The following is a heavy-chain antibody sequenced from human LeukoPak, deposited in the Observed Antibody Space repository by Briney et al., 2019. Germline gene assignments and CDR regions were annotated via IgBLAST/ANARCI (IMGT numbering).Heavy chain of an antibody. D-gene: IGHD3-10*01. CDR3: ARDLGYYGSGRSYYFDY. J-gene: IGHJ4*02. CDR1: GGTFSSYA. CDR2: IIPILGIA. Sequence: ASVKVSCKASGGTFSSYAISWVRQAPGQGLEWMGRIIPILGIANYAQKFQGRVTITADKSTSTAYMELSSLRSEDTAVYYCARDLGYYGSGRSYYFDYWGQGTLVTVSS. V-gene: IGHV1-69*04.